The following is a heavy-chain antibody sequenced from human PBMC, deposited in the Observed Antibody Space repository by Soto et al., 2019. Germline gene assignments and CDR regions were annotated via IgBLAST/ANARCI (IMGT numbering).Heavy chain of an antibody. CDR3: ARDRAAYSGCDCPAY. D-gene: IGHD5-12*01. CDR2: ISYDGSNK. J-gene: IGHJ4*02. Sequence: PAGSLKLSCAASGFTFNSSAMHWVRQAPGKGLQWVAIISYDGSNKYYADSVRGRFTISRDNSRNTLYLQMNSLRDEDAAVYFFARDRAAYSGCDCPAYWAQGTLVTVSS. V-gene: IGHV3-30-3*01. CDR1: GFTFNSSA.